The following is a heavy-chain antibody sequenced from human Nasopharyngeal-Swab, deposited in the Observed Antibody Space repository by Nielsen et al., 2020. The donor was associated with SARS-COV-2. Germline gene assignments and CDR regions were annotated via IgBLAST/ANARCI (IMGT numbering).Heavy chain of an antibody. V-gene: IGHV3-43D*03. CDR1: GFTFHDFA. J-gene: IGHJ4*02. D-gene: IGHD3-3*01. CDR2: ITSDGDTT. CDR3: AKPTIFGAEIDY. Sequence: GGSLRLSCAASGFTFHDFAMHWVRQASGKGLEWVSLITSDGDTTLYADSVKGRFTISRDNSRNSLYLQMNSLRLEDTAFYYCAKPTIFGAEIDYWGQGTLVTVSS.